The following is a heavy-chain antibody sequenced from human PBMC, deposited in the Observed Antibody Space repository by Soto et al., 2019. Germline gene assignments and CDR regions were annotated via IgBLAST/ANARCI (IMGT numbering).Heavy chain of an antibody. CDR3: GRYSGYDPNIAVPGGYYFDY. Sequence: RGESLKISCRISGYIFTSYWIGWVRQMPGKGLEWMGIVYPGDSDTRYSPSFQGQVTISTDKSISTAYLQWSSLRASDTAMYYSGRYSGYDPNIAVPGGYYFDYWGQGTLVTVSS. CDR1: GYIFTSYW. CDR2: VYPGDSDT. V-gene: IGHV5-51*01. D-gene: IGHD5-12*01. J-gene: IGHJ4*02.